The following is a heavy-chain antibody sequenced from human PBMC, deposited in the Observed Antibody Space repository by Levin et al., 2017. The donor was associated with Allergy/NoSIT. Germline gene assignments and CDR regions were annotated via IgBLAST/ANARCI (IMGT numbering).Heavy chain of an antibody. CDR1: GFSFSKFA. CDR2: IRGSGGNT. J-gene: IGHJ5*02. Sequence: GGSLRLSCAASGFSFSKFAMSWVRQAPGKGLEWVAGIRGSGGNTYYAGSVTGRLTISRDNSNNTLFLEMNSLRVEDTAVYYCAKEDANWNSGLFDPWGQGTQVTVSS. D-gene: IGHD1-1*01. CDR3: AKEDANWNSGLFDP. V-gene: IGHV3-23*01.